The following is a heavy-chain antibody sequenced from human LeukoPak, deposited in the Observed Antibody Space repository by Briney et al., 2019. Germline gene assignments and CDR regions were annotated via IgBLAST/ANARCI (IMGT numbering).Heavy chain of an antibody. CDR2: ISSSSSSI. CDR3: AKDEAAAGTLYFDY. CDR1: GFTFSTYS. D-gene: IGHD6-13*01. Sequence: GGSLRLSCVASGFTFSTYSMNWVRQAPGKGLECVSSISSSSSSIFYADSVKGRFTISRDNSKDTLYLQMNSLRAEDTAVYYCAKDEAAAGTLYFDYWGQGTLVTVSS. J-gene: IGHJ4*02. V-gene: IGHV3-21*04.